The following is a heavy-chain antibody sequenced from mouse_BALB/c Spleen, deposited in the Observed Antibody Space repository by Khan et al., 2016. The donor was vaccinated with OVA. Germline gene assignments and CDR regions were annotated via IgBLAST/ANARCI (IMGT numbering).Heavy chain of an antibody. J-gene: IGHJ3*01. V-gene: IGHV1-18*01. D-gene: IGHD2-14*01. CDR3: ARGYDFFAY. CDR2: VNPNTGGS. Sequence: VQLQQSGPDLVKPGASVKISCKASGYSFTLYYMTWVKQSHGKSLEWIGRVNPNTGGSDYNQEFKGKAILTVAKSSNTASMELHSLTSEDAAVYYCARGYDFFAYWGQGTLVTVSA. CDR1: GYSFTLYY.